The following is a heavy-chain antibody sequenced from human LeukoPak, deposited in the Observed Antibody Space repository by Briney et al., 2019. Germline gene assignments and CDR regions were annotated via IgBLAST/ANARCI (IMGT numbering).Heavy chain of an antibody. CDR3: ARGGDTAMVRYYFDY. CDR1: GGSITNYY. Sequence: SDTLSLTCTVSGGSITNYYWSWIRQPPGKGLEWIGSIYYSGSTYYNPSLKSRVTISVDTSKNQFSLKLSSVTAADTAVCYCARGGDTAMVRYYFDYWGQGTLVTVSS. J-gene: IGHJ4*02. D-gene: IGHD5-18*01. V-gene: IGHV4-59*12. CDR2: IYYSGST.